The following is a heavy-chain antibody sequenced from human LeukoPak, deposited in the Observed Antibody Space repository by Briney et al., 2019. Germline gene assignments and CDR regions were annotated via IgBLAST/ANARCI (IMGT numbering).Heavy chain of an antibody. Sequence: PGGSLRLSCAASGFTFSSYAMSWVRQAPGKGLEWVSGISGGSGNRDYGESVKGRFTISRDNSKSTLFLQMSGLRADDTAVYFCVKGQELLEYIYDFWGQGTLVTVSS. D-gene: IGHD3-3*01. J-gene: IGHJ4*02. CDR3: VKGQELLEYIYDF. CDR1: GFTFSSYA. CDR2: ISGGSGNR. V-gene: IGHV3-23*01.